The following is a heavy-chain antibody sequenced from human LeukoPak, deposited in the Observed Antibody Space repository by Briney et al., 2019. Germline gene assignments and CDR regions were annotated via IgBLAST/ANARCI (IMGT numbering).Heavy chain of an antibody. V-gene: IGHV3-30*14. CDR3: ARDGGTGWVDFDH. J-gene: IGHJ4*02. CDR2: ISVDESKK. CDR1: GFTFSSYA. Sequence: GGSLRLSCAASGFTFSSYAMHWVRQAPGKGLEWVTVISVDESKKFYADFVKGRFTISRDNSKNTVYLQVNSLRAEDTAMYYCARDGGTGWVDFDHWGQGTLVTVSS. D-gene: IGHD6-19*01.